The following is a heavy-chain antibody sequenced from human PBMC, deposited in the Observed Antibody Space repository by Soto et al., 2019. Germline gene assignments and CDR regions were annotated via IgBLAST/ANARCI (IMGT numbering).Heavy chain of an antibody. CDR3: VRDFFMIPHGYFQC. J-gene: IGHJ4*02. CDR2: ISGTGHST. D-gene: IGHD3-3*01. V-gene: IGHV3-23*01. Sequence: EVQLLESGGGLTQPGGSLRLSCAASGFTFADYGLSWVRQAPGKGLEWVSGISGTGHSTYYADSVKGRFTISRDNSKNPVYLPMNMLEAEDTAVYYCVRDFFMIPHGYFQCWGRGTPVTVSA. CDR1: GFTFADYG.